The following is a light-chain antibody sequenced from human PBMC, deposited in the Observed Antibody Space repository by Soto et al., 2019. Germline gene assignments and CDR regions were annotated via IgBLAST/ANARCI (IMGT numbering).Light chain of an antibody. CDR1: QRVDTNY. J-gene: IGKJ1*01. CDR3: QQRNSFPLT. V-gene: IGKV3-15*01. CDR2: GAS. Sequence: VLTQAPGTWSLSPRERASLSCRASQRVDTNYLAWYQQKPGQAPKLLMFGASTSATGIPGRFSGTGYGRGFSLTISSLQPEDFATYYCQQRNSFPLTFGQGTRVDIK.